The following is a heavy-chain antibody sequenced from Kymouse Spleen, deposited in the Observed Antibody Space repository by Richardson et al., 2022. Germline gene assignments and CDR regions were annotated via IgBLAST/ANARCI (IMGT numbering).Heavy chain of an antibody. Sequence: QVQLVESGGGVVQPGRSLRLSCAASGFTFSSYGMHWVRQAPGKGLEWVAVIWYDGSNKYYADSVKGRFTISRDNSKNTLYLQMNSLRAEDTAVYYCAKSYNWNYGGMDVWGQGTTVTVSS. CDR1: GFTFSSYG. D-gene: IGHD1-7*01. CDR3: AKSYNWNYGGMDV. V-gene: IGHV3-33*01. J-gene: IGHJ6*02. CDR2: IWYDGSNK.